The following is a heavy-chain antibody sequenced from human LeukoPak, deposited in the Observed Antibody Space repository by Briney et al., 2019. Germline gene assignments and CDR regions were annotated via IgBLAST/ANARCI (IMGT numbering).Heavy chain of an antibody. D-gene: IGHD2-21*01. CDR2: IRYDGSNK. V-gene: IGHV3-30*02. J-gene: IGHJ4*02. CDR3: APRVVVISAPFDY. CDR1: GFTFSSYG. Sequence: GGSLRLTCAASGFTFSSYGMHWVRQAPGKGLEWVAFIRYDGSNKYYADSVKGRFTISRDNSKNTLYLQMNSLRAEDTAVYYCAPRVVVISAPFDYWGQGTLVTVSS.